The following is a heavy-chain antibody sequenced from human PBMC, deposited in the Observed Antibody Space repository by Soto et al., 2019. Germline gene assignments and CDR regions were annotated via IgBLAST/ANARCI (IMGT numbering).Heavy chain of an antibody. CDR3: ARRYGGLLDY. CDR2: IYYSGST. V-gene: IGHV4-59*08. CDR1: GGSISSYY. J-gene: IGHJ4*02. Sequence: PSETLSLTCTVSGGSISSYYWSWIRQPPGKGLEWIGYIYYSGSTNYNPSLKSRVTISVDTSKNQFSLKLNSVTAADTAVYYCARRYGGLLDYWGKGTLVTVSS. D-gene: IGHD4-17*01.